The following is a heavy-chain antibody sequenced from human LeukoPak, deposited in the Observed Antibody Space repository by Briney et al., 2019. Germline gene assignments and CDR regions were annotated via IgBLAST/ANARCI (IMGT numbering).Heavy chain of an antibody. CDR1: GGTFSSYA. J-gene: IGHJ6*02. D-gene: IGHD1-26*01. Sequence: SVKVSCKASGGTFSSYAISWVRQAPGQGLEWMGRIIPILGIANYAQKFQGRVTITADKSTSTAYMELSSLRSEDTAVYYCARHAGGSYYPYYYYYGMDVWGQGTTVTVSS. V-gene: IGHV1-69*04. CDR3: ARHAGGSYYPYYYYYGMDV. CDR2: IIPILGIA.